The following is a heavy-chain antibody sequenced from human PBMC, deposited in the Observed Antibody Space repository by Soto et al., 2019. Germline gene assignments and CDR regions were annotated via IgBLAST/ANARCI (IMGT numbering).Heavy chain of an antibody. CDR2: ISAYNGNT. J-gene: IGHJ6*02. Sequence: QVQLVQSGAEVKKPGASVKVSCKASGYTFTSYGISWVRQAPGQGLEWMGWISAYNGNTNYAQKLQGRVTMTTDTSTSTAYMELSSLRSEDTAVYYCAESGAYSSSGWDKLEPPGYYGMDVWGQGTTVTVSS. D-gene: IGHD6-6*01. V-gene: IGHV1-18*04. CDR3: AESGAYSSSGWDKLEPPGYYGMDV. CDR1: GYTFTSYG.